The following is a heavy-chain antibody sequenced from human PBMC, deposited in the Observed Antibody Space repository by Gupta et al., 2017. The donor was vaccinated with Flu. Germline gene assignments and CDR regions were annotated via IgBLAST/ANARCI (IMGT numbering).Heavy chain of an antibody. Sequence: SGYSFTSFYIHWVRQVPGQGLEWMGKIAPAGGGTSSAQKFQGRVTMTMDTPTSTVYMELSSLRYEDTAVYFCAREDTAMDYWGQGTLVTVPS. CDR2: IAPAGGGT. V-gene: IGHV1-46*03. D-gene: IGHD5-18*01. CDR1: GYSFTSFY. J-gene: IGHJ4*02. CDR3: AREDTAMDY.